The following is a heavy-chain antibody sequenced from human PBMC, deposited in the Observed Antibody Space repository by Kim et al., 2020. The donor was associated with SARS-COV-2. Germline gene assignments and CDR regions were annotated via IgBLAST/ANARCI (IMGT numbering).Heavy chain of an antibody. D-gene: IGHD3-10*01. J-gene: IGHJ4*02. Sequence: VKGRFTISRDNAKNTLYLQMNSLRAEDTAVYYCARVEEGGYYGSGTYEDYWGQGTLVTVSS. V-gene: IGHV3-74*01. CDR3: ARVEEGGYYGSGTYEDY.